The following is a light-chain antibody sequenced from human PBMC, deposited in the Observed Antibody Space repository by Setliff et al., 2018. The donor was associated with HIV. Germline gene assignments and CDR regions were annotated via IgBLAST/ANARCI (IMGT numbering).Light chain of an antibody. CDR2: DGN. CDR3: CSYGAKDTLWM. Sequence: SVLTQPASVSESPGQSITISCTGTSSDVGSYNLVSWYQQHPGKAPQLLIYDGNKRPSGVSTRFSGSTSGNTAALTISGLQAEDEADYYCCSYGAKDTLWMFGGGTKVTVL. CDR1: SSDVGSYNL. V-gene: IGLV2-23*01. J-gene: IGLJ3*02.